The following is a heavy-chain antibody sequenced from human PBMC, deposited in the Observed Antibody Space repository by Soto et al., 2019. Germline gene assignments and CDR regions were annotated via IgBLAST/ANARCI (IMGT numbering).Heavy chain of an antibody. CDR1: GFNFSNHW. CDR3: ARESGDWPLNWFDP. J-gene: IGHJ5*02. CDR2: ITSDGKSK. Sequence: LRLSCAASGFNFSNHWMHWVRQRPGEGLVWVSRITSDGKSKAYAESVKGRSAISRDNAKNTLYLQMNGLTAEDTAVYYCARESGDWPLNWFDPWGLGTLVTVSS. D-gene: IGHD2-21*02. V-gene: IGHV3-74*01.